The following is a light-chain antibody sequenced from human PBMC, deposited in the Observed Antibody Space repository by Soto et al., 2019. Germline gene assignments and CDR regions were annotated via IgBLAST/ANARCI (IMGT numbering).Light chain of an antibody. CDR1: SSDVGGYNY. V-gene: IGLV2-14*01. CDR2: EVN. Sequence: QSALTQPASVSGSPGQSITISCTETSSDVGGYNYVSWYQQHPGKAPKLMIYEVNNRPSGVSNRFSGSKSGNTASLTISGLPAEDEADYYCSSYTRVFGGGTKLTVL. CDR3: SSYTRV. J-gene: IGLJ3*02.